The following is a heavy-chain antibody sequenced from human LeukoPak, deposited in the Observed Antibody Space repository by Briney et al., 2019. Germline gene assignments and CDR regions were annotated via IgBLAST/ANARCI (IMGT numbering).Heavy chain of an antibody. Sequence: GGSLRLSCVASGFTFNTFAMIWARQPPGKGLEWVSSIFQGGGEIHYADSVRGRFIISRDNSKNTLFLQMNSLRAEDTAIYYCATYRQVMLPFESWGRGTLVTVSS. CDR2: IFQGGGEI. V-gene: IGHV3-23*01. J-gene: IGHJ4*02. CDR1: GFTFNTFA. CDR3: ATYRQVMLPFES. D-gene: IGHD5-18*01.